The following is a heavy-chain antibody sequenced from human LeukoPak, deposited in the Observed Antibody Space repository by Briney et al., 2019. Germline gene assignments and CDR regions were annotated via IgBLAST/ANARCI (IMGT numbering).Heavy chain of an antibody. D-gene: IGHD3-16*02. J-gene: IGHJ4*02. Sequence: SVKDSCKASGGTFSSYAISWVRQAPGQGLEWMGRIIPILGIANYAQKFQGRVTITADKSTSTAYMELSSLRSEDTAVYYCAREPDYVWGSYRQFDYWGQGTLVTVSS. CDR2: IIPILGIA. V-gene: IGHV1-69*04. CDR1: GGTFSSYA. CDR3: AREPDYVWGSYRQFDY.